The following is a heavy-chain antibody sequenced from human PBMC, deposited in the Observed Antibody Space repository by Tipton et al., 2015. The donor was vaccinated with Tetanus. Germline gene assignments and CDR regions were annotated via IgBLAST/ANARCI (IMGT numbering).Heavy chain of an antibody. CDR1: GFTFSDYY. Sequence: AASGFTFSDYYMSWIRQAPGKGLEWVSYISSSGSTIYYADSVKGRFTISRDNAKNSLYLQMNSLRAEDTAVYYCARRRSPAVWDAFDIWGQGTMVTVSS. CDR2: ISSSGSTI. J-gene: IGHJ3*02. V-gene: IGHV3-11*01. CDR3: ARRRSPAVWDAFDI. D-gene: IGHD2-8*01.